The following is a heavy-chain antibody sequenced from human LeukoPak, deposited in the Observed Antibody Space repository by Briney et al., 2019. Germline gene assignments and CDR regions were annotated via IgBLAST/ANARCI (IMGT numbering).Heavy chain of an antibody. CDR1: GFTFDDYA. J-gene: IGHJ6*02. V-gene: IGHV3-43*02. CDR2: ISGDGGST. CDR3: AKDAAYYYGMDV. Sequence: PGGSLRLSCAASGFTFDDYAMHWVRQAPGKGLEWVSLISGDGGSTYYADSVKGRFTISRDNSKNSLYLQMNSLRTEDTAMYYCAKDAAYYYGMDVWGQGTTVTVSS.